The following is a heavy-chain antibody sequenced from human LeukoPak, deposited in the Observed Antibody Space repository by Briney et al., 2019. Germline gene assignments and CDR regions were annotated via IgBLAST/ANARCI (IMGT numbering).Heavy chain of an antibody. CDR3: ARDSSSWYAGGCSY. CDR2: INWNGGST. Sequence: PGGSLRLSCAVSGFTFDDYGMSWVRQAPGKGLEWGSGINWNGGSTGYGDPVKGRFTISRDNAKNSLYLQMNSLRAEDTALYYCARDSSSWYAGGCSYWGQGTLVTVSS. V-gene: IGHV3-20*04. D-gene: IGHD6-13*01. CDR1: GFTFDDYG. J-gene: IGHJ4*02.